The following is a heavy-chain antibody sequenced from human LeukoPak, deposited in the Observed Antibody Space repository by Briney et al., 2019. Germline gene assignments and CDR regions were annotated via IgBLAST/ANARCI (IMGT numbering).Heavy chain of an antibody. CDR1: GGTFSTYA. V-gene: IGHV1-69*05. CDR2: IIPILGTA. J-gene: IGHJ4*02. D-gene: IGHD3-10*01. Sequence: SVKVSCKASGGTFSTYAISWVRQAPGQGLEWMGGIIPILGTANYAQKFQGRVTITTDESTSTAYMELSGLRSEDTAVYYCARALGTYYYGSGSYGYWGQGTLVTVSS. CDR3: ARALGTYYYGSGSYGY.